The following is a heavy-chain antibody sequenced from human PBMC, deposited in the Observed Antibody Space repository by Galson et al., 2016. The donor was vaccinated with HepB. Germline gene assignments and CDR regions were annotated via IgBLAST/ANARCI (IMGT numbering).Heavy chain of an antibody. D-gene: IGHD4-17*01. CDR2: IWNDGSNQ. V-gene: IGHV3-33*01. Sequence: SLRLSCAASGFIFSSYGMHWVRQAPGKGLEWVAVIWNDGSNQYYVDSAKGRFTISRDNSKNTLYLQMNSLRAEDTAVYYCAREGMTTAAMLDYWGQGTLVTVAS. CDR3: AREGMTTAAMLDY. CDR1: GFIFSSYG. J-gene: IGHJ4*02.